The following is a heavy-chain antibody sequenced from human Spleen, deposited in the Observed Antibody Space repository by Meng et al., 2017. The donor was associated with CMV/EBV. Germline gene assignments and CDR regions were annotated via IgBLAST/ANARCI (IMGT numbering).Heavy chain of an antibody. CDR2: ISWNSGSI. D-gene: IGHD6-19*01. CDR3: AKTSPPGYSSSAPDY. Sequence: GGSLRLSCAVSGFTFSSHSMNWVRQAPGKGLEWVSGISWNSGSIGYADSVKGRFTISRDNSKNSLYLQMNSLRAEDTALYYCAKTSPPGYSSSAPDYWGQGTLVTVSS. J-gene: IGHJ4*02. V-gene: IGHV3-9*01. CDR1: GFTFSSHS.